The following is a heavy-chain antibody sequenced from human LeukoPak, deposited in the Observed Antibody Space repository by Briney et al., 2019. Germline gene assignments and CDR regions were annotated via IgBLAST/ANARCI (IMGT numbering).Heavy chain of an antibody. V-gene: IGHV1-69*05. Sequence: ASVKVSCKASGGTFSSYAISWVRQAPGQGLEWMGGIIPIFGTANYAQKFQGRVTITTDESTSTAYMELSSLRSEDTAVYYCATSYYYDSSGYFSRYWGQGTLVTVSS. J-gene: IGHJ4*02. CDR1: GGTFSSYA. D-gene: IGHD3-22*01. CDR3: ATSYYYDSSGYFSRY. CDR2: IIPIFGTA.